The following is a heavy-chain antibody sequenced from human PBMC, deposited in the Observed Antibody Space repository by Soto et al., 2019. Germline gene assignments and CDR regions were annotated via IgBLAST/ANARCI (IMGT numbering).Heavy chain of an antibody. J-gene: IGHJ4*02. CDR2: ITTDKGKT. CDR1: GYTFTSYG. V-gene: IGHV1-18*01. Sequence: QVQLVQSGPEVKKPGASVKVSCKTSGYTFTSYGISWVRQAPGQGLEWMGWITTDKGKTTYAQKCQGRVTMTTDTSTSTAYMELRSLRSDDTAVYYCATRSPAFDYWGQGPLVTVSS. CDR3: ATRSPAFDY.